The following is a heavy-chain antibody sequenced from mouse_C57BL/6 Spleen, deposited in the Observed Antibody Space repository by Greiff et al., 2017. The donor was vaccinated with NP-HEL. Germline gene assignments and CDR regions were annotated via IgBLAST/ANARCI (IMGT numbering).Heavy chain of an antibody. CDR3: ARGDDGYYVDYAMDY. D-gene: IGHD2-3*01. J-gene: IGHJ4*01. Sequence: EVKLVESGGGLVKPGGSLKLSCAASGFTFSSYAMSWVRQTPEKRLEWVATISDGGSYTYYPDNVKGRFTISRDNAKNNLYLQMSHLKSEDTAMYYCARGDDGYYVDYAMDYWGQGTSVTVSS. CDR1: GFTFSSYA. V-gene: IGHV5-4*03. CDR2: ISDGGSYT.